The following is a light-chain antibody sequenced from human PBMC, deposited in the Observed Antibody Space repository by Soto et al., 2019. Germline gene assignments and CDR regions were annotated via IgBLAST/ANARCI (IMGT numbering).Light chain of an antibody. CDR3: QRYNNWPLT. Sequence: EIVLTQSPAALSVSPGERVTLSCRASQGIGSTLAWYQQKPGQTPRLLIYDSSTRAIGIPSRFSGSRSGTEFPLTINGLQSEDFAVYYCQRYNNWPLTFGGGTKVEIK. J-gene: IGKJ4*01. V-gene: IGKV3-15*01. CDR1: QGIGST. CDR2: DSS.